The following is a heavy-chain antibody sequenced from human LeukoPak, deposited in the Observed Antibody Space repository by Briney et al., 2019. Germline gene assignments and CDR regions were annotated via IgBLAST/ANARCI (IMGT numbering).Heavy chain of an antibody. J-gene: IGHJ4*02. V-gene: IGHV1-46*01. D-gene: IGHD3-3*01. CDR1: GYTFTSYY. CDR3: ARDHTQETYYDFWSGYSHFDY. CDR2: INPSGGST. Sequence: ASVKVSCKASGYTFTSYYKHWVRQAPGQGLEWMGIINPSGGSTSYAQKFQGRVTMTRDMSTSTVYMELSSLRSEDTAVYYCARDHTQETYYDFWSGYSHFDYWGQGTLVTVSS.